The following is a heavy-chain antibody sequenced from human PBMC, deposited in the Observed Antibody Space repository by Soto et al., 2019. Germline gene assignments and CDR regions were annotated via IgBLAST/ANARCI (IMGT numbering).Heavy chain of an antibody. CDR3: ISHSPEDMIRT. CDR1: GFTFSGSS. Sequence: TVGSLRLSCAASGFTFSGSSVHWVRQASGKGLEWVGRIRNKANSYATAYAASVRGRFTISRDDSKNTAFLQMNSLNTEDTAVYYCISHSPEDMIRTWGQGTLVTVSS. D-gene: IGHD2-15*01. CDR2: IRNKANSYAT. V-gene: IGHV3-73*01. J-gene: IGHJ4*02.